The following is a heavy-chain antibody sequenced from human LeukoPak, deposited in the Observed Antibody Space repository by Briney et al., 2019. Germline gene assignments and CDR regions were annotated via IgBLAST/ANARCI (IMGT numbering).Heavy chain of an antibody. V-gene: IGHV3-74*01. CDR3: AKDLVRDMDV. CDR1: GFTFSSYW. D-gene: IGHD6-6*01. CDR2: IISDGSST. J-gene: IGHJ6*03. Sequence: GGFLRLSCAASGFTFSSYWMHWVRQAPGKGLVWVSRIISDGSSTSYADSVKGRFTISRYNAKNTLYLQVNSLRAEDTAVYYCAKDLVRDMDVGGKGTTVTVS.